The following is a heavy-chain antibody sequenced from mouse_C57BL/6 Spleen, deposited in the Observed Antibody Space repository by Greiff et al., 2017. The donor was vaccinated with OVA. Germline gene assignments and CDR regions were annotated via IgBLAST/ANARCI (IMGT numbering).Heavy chain of an antibody. V-gene: IGHV3-6*01. CDR2: ISYDGSN. D-gene: IGHD1-1*01. CDR1: GYSITSGYY. CDR3: ARDRTTVVERLYAMDY. J-gene: IGHJ4*01. Sequence: DVQLQESGPGLVKPSQSLSLTCSVTGYSITSGYYWNWIRQFPGNKLEWMGYISYDGSNNYNPSLKNRISITRDTSKNQFFLKLNSVTTEDTATYYCARDRTTVVERLYAMDYWGQGTSVTVSS.